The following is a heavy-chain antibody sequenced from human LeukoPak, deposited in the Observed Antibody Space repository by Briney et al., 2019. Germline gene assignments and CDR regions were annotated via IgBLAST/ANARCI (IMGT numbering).Heavy chain of an antibody. CDR1: GFTFNDYA. J-gene: IGHJ4*02. Sequence: PGRSLRLSCAASGFTFNDYAMHWVRQAPGKGLEWVSHISWNSGIVGYADSVKGRFTISRDNSKNSLYLQMNSLRTEDTGFYCGKDMGPRGVGATPHYWGQGTLVTVSS. CDR3: GKDMGPRGVGATPHY. V-gene: IGHV3-9*01. CDR2: ISWNSGIV. D-gene: IGHD1-26*01.